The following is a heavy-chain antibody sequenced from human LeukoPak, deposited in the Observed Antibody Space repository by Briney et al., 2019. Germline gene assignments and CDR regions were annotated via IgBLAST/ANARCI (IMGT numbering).Heavy chain of an antibody. D-gene: IGHD4-11*01. CDR2: ISAYNGNT. V-gene: IGHV1-18*01. CDR3: ARDSNYVSAFDI. CDR1: GYTFTSYG. J-gene: IGHJ3*02. Sequence: GASVTVSCTASGYTFTSYGISWVRQAPGQGLEWMGWISAYNGNTNYAQKLQGRVTMTTDTSTSTAYMELRSLRSDDTAVYYCARDSNYVSAFDIWGQGTMVTVSS.